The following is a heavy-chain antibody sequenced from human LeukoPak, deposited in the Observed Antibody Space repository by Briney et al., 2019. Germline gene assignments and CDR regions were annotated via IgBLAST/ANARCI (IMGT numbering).Heavy chain of an antibody. CDR3: ARESSGYFY. Sequence: SGGSLRLSCAASGFTFSTYSMNWVRQAPGKGLEWVSSISSGSSFIYYADSVKGRFTISRDNAKNSLFLQMNSLGAEDTAVYYCARESSGYFYWGQGTLVTVSS. CDR2: ISSGSSFI. J-gene: IGHJ4*02. CDR1: GFTFSTYS. V-gene: IGHV3-21*01. D-gene: IGHD3-22*01.